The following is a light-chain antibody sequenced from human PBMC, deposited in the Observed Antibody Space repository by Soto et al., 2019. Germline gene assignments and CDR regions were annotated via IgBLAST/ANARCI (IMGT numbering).Light chain of an antibody. CDR3: QQRSDWPWT. J-gene: IGKJ1*01. V-gene: IGKV3-11*01. Sequence: EIVFTQSPATLSLSPGERATLSCMASQSVRSYLAWYQQKPGQAPRLLMYEASNRATGIPARFSGGGSGTDFTLTISSLEPEDFAVYYCQQRSDWPWTFGQGTKVDIK. CDR2: EAS. CDR1: QSVRSY.